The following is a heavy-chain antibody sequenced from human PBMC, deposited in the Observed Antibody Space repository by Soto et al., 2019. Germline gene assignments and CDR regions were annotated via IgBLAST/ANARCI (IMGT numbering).Heavy chain of an antibody. V-gene: IGHV1-46*03. CDR2: INPSSGDT. Sequence: QVQLVQSGAEVKKPGASVKVSCKASGYTFTSYYMDWVRQAPEQGLEWMGIINPSSGDTGYAQKFQGRVTMTRDTSTSTVYMELSSLRSEDTAVYCCVSPTGYCSSTSCRARGMDVWGQGTTVTVSS. CDR1: GYTFTSYY. CDR3: VSPTGYCSSTSCRARGMDV. J-gene: IGHJ6*02. D-gene: IGHD2-2*01.